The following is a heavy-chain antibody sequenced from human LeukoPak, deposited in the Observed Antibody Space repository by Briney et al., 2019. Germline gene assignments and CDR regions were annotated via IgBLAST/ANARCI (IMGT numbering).Heavy chain of an antibody. D-gene: IGHD6-19*01. CDR2: ISSSSSTI. V-gene: IGHV3-48*02. J-gene: IGHJ6*02. CDR3: ARRVRSGEWLVQYGMDV. Sequence: QPGGSLRLSCAASGFTFSSYSMNWVRQAPGKGLEWVSYISSSSSTIYYADSVKGRFTISRENAKNSLYLQMNSLRDEDTAVYYCARRVRSGEWLVQYGMDVWGQGTTVTVSS. CDR1: GFTFSSYS.